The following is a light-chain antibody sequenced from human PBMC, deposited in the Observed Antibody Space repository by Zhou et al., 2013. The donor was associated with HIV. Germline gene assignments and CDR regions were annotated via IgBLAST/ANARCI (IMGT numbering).Light chain of an antibody. V-gene: IGKV1-39*01. J-gene: IGKJ2*01. CDR1: QGISSA. Sequence: DIQMTQSPSTLSASVGDRVTITCRASQGISSALAWYQQKPGKAPKLLIYDASSLQSGVPSRFSGTGSGTDFTLTISNLQPEDFAIYYCQQSYSSPPYTFGQGTKLEIK. CDR2: DAS. CDR3: QQSYSSPPYT.